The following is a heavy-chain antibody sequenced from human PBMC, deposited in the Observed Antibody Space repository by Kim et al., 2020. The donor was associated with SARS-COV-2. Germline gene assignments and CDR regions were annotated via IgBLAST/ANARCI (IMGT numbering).Heavy chain of an antibody. Sequence: SETLSLTCTVSGGSISSSSYYWGWIRQPPGKGLEWIGSIYYSGSTYYNPSLKSRVTISVDTSKNQFSLKLSSVTAADTAVYYCASRPRVPWRGYFDYWGQGTLVTVSS. CDR3: ASRPRVPWRGYFDY. J-gene: IGHJ4*02. V-gene: IGHV4-39*01. D-gene: IGHD3-3*01. CDR1: GGSISSSSYY. CDR2: IYYSGST.